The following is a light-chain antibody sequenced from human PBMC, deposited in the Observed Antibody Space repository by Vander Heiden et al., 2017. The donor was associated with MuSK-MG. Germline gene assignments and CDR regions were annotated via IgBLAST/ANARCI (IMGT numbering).Light chain of an antibody. Sequence: DIKITQSPSTLSASVGDRVTITCRASQSISSWLAWYQQKPGRAPKLLIYKASTLESGVPSRFSGSGSGTEFTLTITSLQPDDLATYHCQQYNSIPLTFGGGTKVEIK. CDR1: QSISSW. V-gene: IGKV1-5*03. J-gene: IGKJ4*01. CDR3: QQYNSIPLT. CDR2: KAS.